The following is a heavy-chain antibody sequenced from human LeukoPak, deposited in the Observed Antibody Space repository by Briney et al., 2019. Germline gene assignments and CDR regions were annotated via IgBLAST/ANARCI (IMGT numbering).Heavy chain of an antibody. J-gene: IGHJ5*02. CDR2: IYYSGST. CDR1: GGSISSYY. D-gene: IGHD3-3*01. V-gene: IGHV4-59*01. CDR3: ARLYDFWSGHNWFDP. Sequence: PSETLSLTCTVSGGSISSYYWSWIRQPPGKGLEWIGYIYYSGSTNYNPSLKSRVTISVDTSKNQFSLKLSSVTAADTAVYYCARLYDFWSGHNWFDPWGQGTLVTVSS.